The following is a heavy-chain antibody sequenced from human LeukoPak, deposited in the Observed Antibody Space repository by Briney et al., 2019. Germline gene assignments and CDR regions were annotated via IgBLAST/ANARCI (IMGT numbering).Heavy chain of an antibody. CDR1: GGSISSYY. CDR3: ARIARGAIDY. D-gene: IGHD1-26*01. V-gene: IGHV4-4*07. CDR2: IYSSGST. Sequence: PSETLSLTCTVSGGSISSYYWSWLRQPAGKGLEWIGRIYSSGSTNYNPSLKSRVTISVDTSKNQFSLKLSFVTAAETAVYYCARIARGAIDYWGQGTLVSVSS. J-gene: IGHJ4*02.